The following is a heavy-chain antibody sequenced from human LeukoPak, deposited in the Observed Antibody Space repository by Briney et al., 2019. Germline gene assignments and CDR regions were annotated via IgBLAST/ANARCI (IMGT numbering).Heavy chain of an antibody. J-gene: IGHJ4*02. CDR1: GGTFSSYA. V-gene: IGHV1-69*13. CDR2: IIPIFGTA. Sequence: ASVTVSCTASGGTFSSYAISWVRQAPGQGLEWMGGIIPIFGTANYAQKFQGRVTITADESTSTAYMELSSLRSEDTAVYYCARGPAGTASDYWGQGTLVTVSS. CDR3: ARGPAGTASDY. D-gene: IGHD1-1*01.